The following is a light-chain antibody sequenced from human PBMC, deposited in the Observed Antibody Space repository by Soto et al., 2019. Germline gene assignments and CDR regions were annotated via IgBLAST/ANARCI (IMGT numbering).Light chain of an antibody. J-gene: IGLJ2*01. Sequence: QSALTQPASVSGSPGQSITISCTGTSSDGGGYNYVSWYQQHPGKAPKLMIYDVSNRPSGVSNRCSGSKSDNTASLTISGLHAEDEADYYCSSYTSSSSLMVVGGETKPTVL. CDR3: SSYTSSSSLMV. CDR2: DVS. CDR1: SSDGGGYNY. V-gene: IGLV2-14*01.